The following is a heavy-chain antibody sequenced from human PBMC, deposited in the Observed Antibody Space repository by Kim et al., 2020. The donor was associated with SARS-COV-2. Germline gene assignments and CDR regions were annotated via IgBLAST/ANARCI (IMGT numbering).Heavy chain of an antibody. Sequence: ASVKVSCKASGYTFTSYDINWVRQATGQGLEWMGWMNPNSGNTGYARKFQGRVTMTRNTSISTAYMELSSLRSEDTAVYYCARGRVFTIFGVVIKTGGWFDPWGQGTLVTVSS. CDR3: ARGRVFTIFGVVIKTGGWFDP. CDR2: MNPNSGNT. J-gene: IGHJ5*02. D-gene: IGHD3-3*01. V-gene: IGHV1-8*01. CDR1: GYTFTSYD.